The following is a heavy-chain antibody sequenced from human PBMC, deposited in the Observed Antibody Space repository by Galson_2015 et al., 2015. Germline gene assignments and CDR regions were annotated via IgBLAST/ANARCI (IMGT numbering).Heavy chain of an antibody. CDR2: ISSSSSHI. V-gene: IGHV3-21*01. D-gene: IGHD2-15*01. CDR1: GFTFSSYS. CDR3: ARDQEDCSGGSCYGYYYGMDV. Sequence: SLRLSCAASGFTFSSYSMNWVRQAPGKGLEWVSSISSSSSHIYYADSVKGRFTISRDNAKNSLYLQMNSLRAEDTAVYYCARDQEDCSGGSCYGYYYGMDVWGQGTTVTVSS. J-gene: IGHJ6*02.